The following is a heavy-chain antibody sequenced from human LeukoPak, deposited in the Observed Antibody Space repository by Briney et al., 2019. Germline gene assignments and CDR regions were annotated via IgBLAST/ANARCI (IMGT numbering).Heavy chain of an antibody. Sequence: GGSLRLSCTTSGFNFNNAWMNWVRQAPGKGLEWVSAISGSGGSTYYADSVKGRFTISRDNSKNTLYLQMNSLRAEDTAVYYCAKQKGGGWYLDYWGQGTLVTVSS. CDR1: GFNFNNAW. J-gene: IGHJ4*02. D-gene: IGHD6-19*01. CDR2: ISGSGGST. V-gene: IGHV3-23*01. CDR3: AKQKGGGWYLDY.